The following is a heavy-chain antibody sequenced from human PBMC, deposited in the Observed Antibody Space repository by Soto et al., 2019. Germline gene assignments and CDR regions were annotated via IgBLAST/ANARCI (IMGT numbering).Heavy chain of an antibody. CDR1: GGTFSSYA. Sequence: GASVKVSCTASGGTFSSYAISWVRQAPGQGLEWMGGIIPIFGTANYAQKFQGRVTITADGSTSTAYMELSSLRSEDTAVYYCACLWWYDGDDAFDIWGQGTMVTVSS. J-gene: IGHJ3*02. CDR3: ACLWWYDGDDAFDI. D-gene: IGHD2-21*01. V-gene: IGHV1-69*01. CDR2: IIPIFGTA.